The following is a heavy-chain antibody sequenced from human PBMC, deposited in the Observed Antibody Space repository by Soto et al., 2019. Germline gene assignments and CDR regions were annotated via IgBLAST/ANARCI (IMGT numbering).Heavy chain of an antibody. CDR3: ARDHPLYYYGSSGYYPLDS. D-gene: IGHD3-22*01. CDR2: INPSGGST. V-gene: IGHV1-46*01. Sequence: QVQLVQSGAEVKKPGASVKVSCKASGYTFTSYYMHWVRQAPGQGLEWMGIINPSGGSTSYAQKFQGRVTMTRDTSTSTVYMELSSLRSEDTAVYCCARDHPLYYYGSSGYYPLDSWGQGTLVTVSS. J-gene: IGHJ5*01. CDR1: GYTFTSYY.